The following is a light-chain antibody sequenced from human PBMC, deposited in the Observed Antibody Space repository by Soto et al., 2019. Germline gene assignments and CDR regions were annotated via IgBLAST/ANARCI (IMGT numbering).Light chain of an antibody. J-gene: IGLJ2*01. CDR1: SSDVGGYNY. V-gene: IGLV2-14*01. Sequence: QSALTQPASVSGSPGQSITISCTGTSSDVGGYNYVSWYQQHPCKAPKLMIYDVSNRPSGVSNRFSGSKSGNTASLTISGLQAEDEADYYCSSYKSSSTYVVFGGGTKLTVL. CDR2: DVS. CDR3: SSYKSSSTYVV.